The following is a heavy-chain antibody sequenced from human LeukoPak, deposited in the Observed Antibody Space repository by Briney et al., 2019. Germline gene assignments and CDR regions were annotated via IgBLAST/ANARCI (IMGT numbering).Heavy chain of an antibody. CDR3: ARESDHYGSGSYFDY. J-gene: IGHJ4*02. CDR2: IYSGGST. V-gene: IGHV3-53*01. CDR1: GFTVSSNY. D-gene: IGHD3-10*01. Sequence: GGSLRLSCAASGFTVSSNYMSWVRQAPGKGLEWVSVIYSGGSTYYADSVKGRFTISRDNSKNTLYLQMNSLRAEDTAVYYCARESDHYGSGSYFDYWGQGTLVTVSS.